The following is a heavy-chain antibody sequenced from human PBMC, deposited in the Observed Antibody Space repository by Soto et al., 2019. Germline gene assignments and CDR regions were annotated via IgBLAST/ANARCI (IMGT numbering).Heavy chain of an antibody. CDR2: IIPILGRT. CDR1: GGTFSSYT. CDR3: ARARPPIKYCSGGSCYSEYNWFDP. V-gene: IGHV1-69*08. Sequence: GASVKVSCKASGGTFSSYTISWVRQAPGQGLEWMGRIIPILGRTNYAQKFQGRVTMTGDTSTSTAYMELSSLRSEDTAVYYCARARPPIKYCSGGSCYSEYNWFDPWGQGTLVTVSS. J-gene: IGHJ5*02. D-gene: IGHD2-15*01.